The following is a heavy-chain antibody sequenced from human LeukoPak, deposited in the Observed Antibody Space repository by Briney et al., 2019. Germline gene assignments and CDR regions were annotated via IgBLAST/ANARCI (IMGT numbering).Heavy chain of an antibody. D-gene: IGHD1-26*01. CDR3: ARGANRVVGARVDY. J-gene: IGHJ4*02. Sequence: GGSLRLSCAASGFTFSSYGMHWVRQAPGKGLEWVAVIWYDGSNKYYADSVKGRFTISRDNSKNTLYLQMNSLRAEDTAVYYCARGANRVVGARVDYWGQGTLVTVSS. V-gene: IGHV3-33*01. CDR2: IWYDGSNK. CDR1: GFTFSSYG.